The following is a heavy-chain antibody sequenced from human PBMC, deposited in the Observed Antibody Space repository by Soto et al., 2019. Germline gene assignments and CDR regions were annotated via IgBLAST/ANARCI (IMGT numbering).Heavy chain of an antibody. CDR2: ISSSSSTI. CDR1: GFTFSSYS. CDR3: ARSYYYESSGSLNWFDP. J-gene: IGHJ5*02. Sequence: HPGGSLRLSCAASGFTFSSYSMNWVRQAPGKGLEWVSYISSSSSTIYYADSVKGRFTISRDNAKNSLYLQMNSLRAEDTAVYYCARSYYYESSGSLNWFDPWGQGTLVTV. V-gene: IGHV3-48*01. D-gene: IGHD3-22*01.